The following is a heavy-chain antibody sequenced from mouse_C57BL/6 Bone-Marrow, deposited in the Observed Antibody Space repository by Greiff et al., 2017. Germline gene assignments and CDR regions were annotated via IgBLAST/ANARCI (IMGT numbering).Heavy chain of an antibody. V-gene: IGHV1-7*01. D-gene: IGHD1-1*01. CDR3: ARVITTVGRAMDY. Sequence: VKLQESGAELAKPGASVKLSCKASGYTFTSYWMHWVKQRPGQGLEWIGYINPSSGYTKYNQKFKDKDTLTADKSSSTAYMHVSSLTYDDSAVYYCARVITTVGRAMDYWGQGTSVTVSS. CDR2: INPSSGYT. CDR1: GYTFTSYW. J-gene: IGHJ4*01.